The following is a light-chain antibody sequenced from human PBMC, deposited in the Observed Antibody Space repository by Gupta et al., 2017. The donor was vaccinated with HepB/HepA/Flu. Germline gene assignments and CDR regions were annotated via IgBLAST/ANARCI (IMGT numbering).Light chain of an antibody. Sequence: DIQMTQSPSTLSASVGDRVTITCRASQSISSWLAWYQQKPGKAPKLLIYKACSLESGVPSRFSGSGSGTEFTLTISSLQPDDFATYYCQQYNSSSWTFGQGTKVEIK. CDR1: QSISSW. CDR3: QQYNSSSWT. V-gene: IGKV1-5*03. J-gene: IGKJ1*01. CDR2: KAC.